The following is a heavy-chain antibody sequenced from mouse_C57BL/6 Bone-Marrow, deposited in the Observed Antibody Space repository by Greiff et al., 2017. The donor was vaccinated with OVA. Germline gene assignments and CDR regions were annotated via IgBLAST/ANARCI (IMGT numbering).Heavy chain of an antibody. Sequence: EVQLQQSGAELVRPGASVKLSCTASGFNIKDDYMHWVKQRPEQGLEWIGWIDPENGDTESASKFQGKATITADTYSNTAYLQLRSITAEDTAVYYCTVYGSSYGYFDDWGTGTTVTVSA. CDR2: IDPENGDT. J-gene: IGHJ1*03. V-gene: IGHV14-4*01. D-gene: IGHD1-1*01. CDR3: TVYGSSYGYFDD. CDR1: GFNIKDDY.